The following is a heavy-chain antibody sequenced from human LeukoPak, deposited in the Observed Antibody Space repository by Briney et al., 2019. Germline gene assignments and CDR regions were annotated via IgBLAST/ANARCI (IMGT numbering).Heavy chain of an antibody. CDR2: IYTSGST. Sequence: SQTLSLTCTVSGGSISSGSYYWSWIRQPAGKGLEWIGRIYTSGSTNYNPSLKSRVTISVDTSKNQFSLKLSSVTAADTAVYYCARRGKSVLRFLEWFGAFDIWGQGTMVTVSS. D-gene: IGHD3-3*01. CDR1: GGSISSGSYY. J-gene: IGHJ3*02. V-gene: IGHV4-61*02. CDR3: ARRGKSVLRFLEWFGAFDI.